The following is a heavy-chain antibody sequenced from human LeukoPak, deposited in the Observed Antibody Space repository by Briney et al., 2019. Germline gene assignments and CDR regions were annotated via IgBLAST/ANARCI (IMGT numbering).Heavy chain of an antibody. J-gene: IGHJ5*02. CDR3: AREEVVVRGVISWFDP. D-gene: IGHD3-10*01. V-gene: IGHV4-39*07. Sequence: SETLSLTCTVSGGSIGSSSYYWGWIRQPPGKGLEWIGSIYYSGSTYYNPSLKSRVTISVDTSENQFSLKLSSVTAADTAVYYCAREEVVVRGVISWFDPWGQGTLVTVSS. CDR1: GGSIGSSSYY. CDR2: IYYSGST.